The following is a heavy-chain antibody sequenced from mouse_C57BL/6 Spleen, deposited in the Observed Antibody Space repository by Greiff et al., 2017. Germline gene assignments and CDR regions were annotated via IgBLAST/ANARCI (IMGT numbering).Heavy chain of an antibody. J-gene: IGHJ3*01. CDR2: INPNNGGN. Sequence: QVQLQQPGPELVKPGASVKLSCKASGYTFTGYWMHWVKQRPGQGLEWIGVINPNNGGNNYNEKFKSKATLTVDKTSSTAYMQLSSLTSEDSAVYYCARWDLYWGQVTLVT. CDR1: GYTFTGYW. V-gene: IGHV1-53*01. D-gene: IGHD4-1*01. CDR3: ARWDLY.